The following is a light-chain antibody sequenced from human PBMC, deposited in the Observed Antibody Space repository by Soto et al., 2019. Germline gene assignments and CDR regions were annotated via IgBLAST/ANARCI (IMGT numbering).Light chain of an antibody. V-gene: IGKV3-20*01. CDR3: HQDDSSPLT. CDR1: QSVSSSY. J-gene: IGKJ1*01. CDR2: GAS. Sequence: EIVLTQSPGTLSLSPGERATLSCRASQSVSSSYLAWYQQKPGQAPRLLIYGASSRATGIPDRFSGNGSGTAFPLTISRLEPEDFAVYYCHQDDSSPLTFGEGTKVEIK.